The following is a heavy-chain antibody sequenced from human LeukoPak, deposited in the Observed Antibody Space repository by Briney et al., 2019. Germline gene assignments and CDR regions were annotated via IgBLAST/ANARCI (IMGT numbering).Heavy chain of an antibody. CDR3: ARDRTSYYYDSSGQDYGMDV. V-gene: IGHV4-31*03. J-gene: IGHJ6*02. CDR2: IYYSGST. Sequence: SETLSLTCTVSGGSIRSGGHYWSWIRQHPGKGLEWIGYIYYSGSTYYNPSLKSRVTISVDRSKNQFSLKLSSVTAADTAVYYCARDRTSYYYDSSGQDYGMDVWGQGTTVTVSS. D-gene: IGHD3-22*01. CDR1: GGSIRSGGHY.